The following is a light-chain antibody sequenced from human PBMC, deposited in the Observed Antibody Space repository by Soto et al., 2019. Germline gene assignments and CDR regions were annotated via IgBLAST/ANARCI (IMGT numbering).Light chain of an antibody. J-gene: IGKJ1*01. CDR1: QSVSIN. Sequence: IVMTQSPATLSVSPGERATLSCRASQSVSINLAWYQQRLGQAPRLLIYGASTRATGIPARFSGSGSETEFTLTISSLQSEDFAVYYCQQYNNWPRTFGQGTKVEIK. V-gene: IGKV3-15*01. CDR2: GAS. CDR3: QQYNNWPRT.